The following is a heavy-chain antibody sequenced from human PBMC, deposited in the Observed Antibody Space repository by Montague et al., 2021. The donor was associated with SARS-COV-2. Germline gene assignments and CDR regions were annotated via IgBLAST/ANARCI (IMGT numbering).Heavy chain of an antibody. CDR2: INHSGST. CDR3: ARGTTVTTLFYYYYGMDV. J-gene: IGHJ6*02. CDR1: GGSFSGYY. V-gene: IGHV4-34*01. D-gene: IGHD4-17*01. Sequence: SETLSLTCAVYGGSFSGYYWSWIRQPPGKGLGWIGEINHSGSTNYNPSLKSRVTISVDTSKNQFSLKLSSVTAADTAVYYCARGTTVTTLFYYYYGMDVWGQGTTVTVSS.